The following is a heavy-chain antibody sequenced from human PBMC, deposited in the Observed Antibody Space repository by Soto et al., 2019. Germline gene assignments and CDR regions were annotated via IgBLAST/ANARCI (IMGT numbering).Heavy chain of an antibody. Sequence: ASVQVSCKASGGTFSSYAISWVRQAPGQGLEWMGGIIPIFGTANYAQKFQGRVTITADKSTSTAYMELSSLRSEDRAVYYCARGRGPATLWFGELNRDYYGTDGWGPGTTVRVS. V-gene: IGHV1-69*06. D-gene: IGHD3-10*01. CDR1: GGTFSSYA. J-gene: IGHJ6*02. CDR3: ARGRGPATLWFGELNRDYYGTDG. CDR2: IIPIFGTA.